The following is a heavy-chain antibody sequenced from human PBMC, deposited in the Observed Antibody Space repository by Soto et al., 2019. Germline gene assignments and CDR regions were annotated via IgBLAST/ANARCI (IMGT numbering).Heavy chain of an antibody. J-gene: IGHJ4*02. V-gene: IGHV4-30-2*01. CDR1: GGSISSGGYS. D-gene: IGHD4-17*01. CDR2: IYHSGST. CDR3: ARVRLIDYGEAGDYFDY. Sequence: PSETLSLTCAVSGGSISSGGYSWSWIRQPPGKGLEWIGYIYHSGSTYYNPSLKSRVTISVDRSKNQFSLKLSSVTAADTAVYYCARVRLIDYGEAGDYFDYWGQGTLVTVSS.